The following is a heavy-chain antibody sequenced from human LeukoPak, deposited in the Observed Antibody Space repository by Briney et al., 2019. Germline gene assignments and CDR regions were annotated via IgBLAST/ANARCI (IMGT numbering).Heavy chain of an antibody. CDR1: GGTFSSYA. CDR2: IIPIFGTA. J-gene: IGHJ4*02. V-gene: IGHV1-69*05. CDR3: AGRLTYGDYALGY. Sequence: ASVKVSCKASGGTFSSYAISWVRQAPGQGLEWMGGIIPIFGTANYAQKFQGRVTITTDESTSTAYMELSSLRSEDTAVYYCAGRLTYGDYALGYWGQGTLVTVSS. D-gene: IGHD4-17*01.